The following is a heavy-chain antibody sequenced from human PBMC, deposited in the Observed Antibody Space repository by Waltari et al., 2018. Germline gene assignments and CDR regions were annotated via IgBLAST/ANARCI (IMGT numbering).Heavy chain of an antibody. CDR2: INHSGST. V-gene: IGHV4-34*01. Sequence: QVQLQQWGAGLLKPAETLSLTCAVYGGSFSGYYWSWIRKPPGKGLGWIGEINHSGSTNSNPSLKRRFTISGDTSKNQFSLKLSSVTAADTAVYYCARGIRHYYYYYMDVWDKGTTVTVSS. CDR3: ARGIRHYYYYYMDV. CDR1: GGSFSGYY. J-gene: IGHJ6*03.